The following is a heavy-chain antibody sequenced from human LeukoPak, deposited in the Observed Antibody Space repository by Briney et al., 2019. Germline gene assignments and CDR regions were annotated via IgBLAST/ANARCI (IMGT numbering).Heavy chain of an antibody. CDR2: ISAYNGNT. V-gene: IGHV1-18*01. D-gene: IGHD6-6*01. J-gene: IGHJ5*02. Sequence: ASVKVSCKAPGYTFTSYGISWVRQAPGQGLEWMGWISAYNGNTNYAQKLQGRVTMTTDTSTSTAYMELRSLRSDDTAVYYCARGGSSSSSRSEGWFDPWGQGTLVTVSS. CDR1: GYTFTSYG. CDR3: ARGGSSSSSRSEGWFDP.